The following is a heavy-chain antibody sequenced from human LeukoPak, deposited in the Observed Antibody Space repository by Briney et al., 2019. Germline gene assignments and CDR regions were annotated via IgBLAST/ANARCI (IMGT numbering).Heavy chain of an antibody. CDR2: ISYGGST. CDR3: ARLRAYDKSGYGLFDY. J-gene: IGHJ4*02. V-gene: IGHV4-39*01. D-gene: IGHD3-22*01. CDR1: GDSICSSNYY. Sequence: SETLSLTCIVSGDSICSSNYYWGWIRQPPGKGLEWIGTISYGGSTYYSPSLKSRVTISVDTSKNQFSLQLRTVTATDTTVYYCARLRAYDKSGYGLFDYWGQGTLVTVSS.